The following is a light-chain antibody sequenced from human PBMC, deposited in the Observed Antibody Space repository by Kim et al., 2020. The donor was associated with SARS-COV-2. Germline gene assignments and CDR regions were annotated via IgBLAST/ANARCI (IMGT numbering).Light chain of an antibody. CDR2: QNG. Sequence: SYELTQPPSVSVSPGQTASITCSADKLGDKYACWYRQKPGQSPVLVIYQNGKRPSGIPERFSGSNSGNTATLTISGTQASDEADYYCQTWDSSTVVFGGGTKLTVL. J-gene: IGLJ2*01. CDR1: KLGDKY. V-gene: IGLV3-1*01. CDR3: QTWDSSTVV.